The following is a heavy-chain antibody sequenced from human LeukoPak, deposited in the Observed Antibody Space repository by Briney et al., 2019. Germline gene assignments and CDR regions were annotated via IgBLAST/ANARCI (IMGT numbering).Heavy chain of an antibody. V-gene: IGHV4-34*01. CDR2: INHSGST. J-gene: IGHJ4*02. CDR1: GGSFSGYY. D-gene: IGHD6-13*01. Sequence: PSETLPLTCAVYGGSFSGYYWSWIRQPPGKGLEWIGEINHSGSTNYNPSLKSRVTISVDTSKNQFSLKLSSVTAADTAVYYCASDRIAAAAWFDYWGQGTLVTVSS. CDR3: ASDRIAAAAWFDY.